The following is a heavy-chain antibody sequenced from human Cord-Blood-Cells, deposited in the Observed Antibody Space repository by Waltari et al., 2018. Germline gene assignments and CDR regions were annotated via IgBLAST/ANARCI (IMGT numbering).Heavy chain of an antibody. CDR2: IYPGDSAT. CDR3: ARPQYYDFWSGYPDDAFDI. D-gene: IGHD3-3*01. Sequence: EVQLVQSGAEVKKPGESLKSSCKGSGYSFTSYWRGVVRQMPGNGPAWMGIIYPGDSATRYSPSFQGQVTISADKSISTAYLQWSSLKASDTAMYYCARPQYYDFWSGYPDDAFDIWGQGTMVTVSS. J-gene: IGHJ3*02. V-gene: IGHV5-51*01. CDR1: GYSFTSYW.